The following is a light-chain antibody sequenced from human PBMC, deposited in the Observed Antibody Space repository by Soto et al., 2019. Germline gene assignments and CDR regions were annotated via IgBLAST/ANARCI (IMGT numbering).Light chain of an antibody. CDR1: QSVSSSY. CDR3: QHYNSYSEA. CDR2: GAS. V-gene: IGKV3-20*01. J-gene: IGKJ1*01. Sequence: GERATLSSRASQSVSSSYLAWYQQKPGQAPRLFIHGASSRATGVPERFSGSGSGTEFTLTISSLQSDDFATYYCQHYNSYSEAFGQGTKVDIK.